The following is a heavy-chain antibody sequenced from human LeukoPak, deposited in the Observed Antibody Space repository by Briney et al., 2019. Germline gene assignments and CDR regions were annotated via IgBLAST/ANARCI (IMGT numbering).Heavy chain of an antibody. D-gene: IGHD6-19*01. CDR3: AKTDSGWGNFDC. J-gene: IGHJ4*02. CDR1: GFTFSSYA. Sequence: GGSLRLSCAASGFTFSSYAMSWVRQAPGKGLEWVSSISGSGGNTYYEDSVKGRFTISRDNSKNTLYLQMNSLRAEDTAVYYCAKTDSGWGNFDCWGQGTLVTVSS. CDR2: ISGSGGNT. V-gene: IGHV3-23*01.